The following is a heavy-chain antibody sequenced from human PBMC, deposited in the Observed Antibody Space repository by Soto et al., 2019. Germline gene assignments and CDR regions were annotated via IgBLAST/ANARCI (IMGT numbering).Heavy chain of an antibody. J-gene: IGHJ3*01. D-gene: IGHD4-17*01. CDR2: VSGSGDSS. Sequence: EVQLLESGGGLVQPGGSLRLSCAASGFIFTNYALSWVRQAPGKGLEWVAGVSGSGDSSYYADSVKARFTVSRDNSRSTLYLQMSSLRAEDSAIYFCAKDADNDDYGVFDVWGQGTLVTVSS. CDR1: GFIFTNYA. CDR3: AKDADNDDYGVFDV. V-gene: IGHV3-23*01.